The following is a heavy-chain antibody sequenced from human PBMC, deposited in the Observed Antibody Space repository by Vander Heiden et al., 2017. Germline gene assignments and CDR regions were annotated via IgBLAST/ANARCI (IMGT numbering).Heavy chain of an antibody. CDR2: INPSGGST. V-gene: IGHV1-46*01. CDR3: ARGHIVVVTAIRYYFDY. Sequence: QVQLVQSGAEVKKPGAAVKVCCKGSGYTSTSDYMHWVRQGPGQGLEWMGIINPSGGSTSYAQKFQGRVTMTRDTSTSTVYMELSSLRSEDTAVYYCARGHIVVVTAIRYYFDYWGQGTLVTVSS. D-gene: IGHD2-21*02. J-gene: IGHJ4*02. CDR1: GYTSTSDY.